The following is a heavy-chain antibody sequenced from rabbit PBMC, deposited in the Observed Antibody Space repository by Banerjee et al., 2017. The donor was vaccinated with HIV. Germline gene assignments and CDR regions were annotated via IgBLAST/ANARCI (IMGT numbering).Heavy chain of an antibody. CDR1: GFSFSNKYV. CDR3: ARDLAGVIGWNFNL. D-gene: IGHD4-1*01. CDR2: INTSSGNT. Sequence: QEQLEESGGDLVKPEGSLTLTCTASGFSFSNKYVMCWVRQAPGKGLEWIGCINTSSGNTVYASWVNGRFSISRENTQNTVSLQMNSLTAADTATHFCARDLAGVIGWNFNLWGPGTLVTVS. V-gene: IGHV1S45*01. J-gene: IGHJ4*01.